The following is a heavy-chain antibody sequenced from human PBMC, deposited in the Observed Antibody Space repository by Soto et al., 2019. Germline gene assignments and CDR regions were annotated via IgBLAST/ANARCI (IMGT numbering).Heavy chain of an antibody. CDR1: GFTFTTYA. D-gene: IGHD3-16*01. J-gene: IGHJ4*02. CDR2: ISGSGDNT. CDR3: ARRSYGSAGFDY. Sequence: GGSLRLSCAASGFTFTTYAMSWVRQAPGKGLEWVSAISGSGDNTYYNADSVKGRFTISRDNSKNTLYLQVNSLRTEDTAIYYCARRSYGSAGFDYWGQGTLVTVSS. V-gene: IGHV3-23*01.